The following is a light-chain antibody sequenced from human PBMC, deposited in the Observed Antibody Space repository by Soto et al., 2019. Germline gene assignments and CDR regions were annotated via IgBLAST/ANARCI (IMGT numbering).Light chain of an antibody. V-gene: IGKV1-27*01. J-gene: IGKJ5*01. CDR2: AAS. CDR1: QGISNY. Sequence: DIQMTQSPSSLSASVGDRVTITCRASQGISNYLAWYQQKPGKVPKLLIFAASTLQSGVPSRFSGSGSGTDFTLTINSLQPEDVATYYCQNYNSAPITFGQGTRLEIK. CDR3: QNYNSAPIT.